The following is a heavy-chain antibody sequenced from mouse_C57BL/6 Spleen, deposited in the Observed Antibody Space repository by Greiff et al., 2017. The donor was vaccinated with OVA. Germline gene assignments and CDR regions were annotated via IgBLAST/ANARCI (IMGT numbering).Heavy chain of an antibody. CDR3: ARGYYGSSYAMDY. D-gene: IGHD1-1*01. J-gene: IGHJ4*01. V-gene: IGHV1-52*01. CDR1: GYTFTSYW. Sequence: QVQLQQPGAELVRPGSSVKLSCKASGYTFTSYWMHWVKQRPIQGLEWIGNIDPSDSETHYNQKFKDKATLTVDKSSSTAYMQLSRLTSEDSAVYYCARGYYGSSYAMDYRGQGTSVTVSP. CDR2: IDPSDSET.